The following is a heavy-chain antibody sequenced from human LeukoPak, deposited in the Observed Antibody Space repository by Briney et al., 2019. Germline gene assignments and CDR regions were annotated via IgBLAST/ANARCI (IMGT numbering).Heavy chain of an antibody. Sequence: SQTLSLTCAVSGGSISSGGYSWSWIRQPPGKGLEWIGYIYHSGSTYYNPSLKSRVTISVDTSKNQFSLKLSSVTAADTAVYYCARMGLGYYDSSGYYSDAFDIWGQGTMVTVSS. D-gene: IGHD3-22*01. J-gene: IGHJ3*02. CDR2: IYHSGST. CDR3: ARMGLGYYDSSGYYSDAFDI. CDR1: GGSISSGGYS. V-gene: IGHV4-30-2*01.